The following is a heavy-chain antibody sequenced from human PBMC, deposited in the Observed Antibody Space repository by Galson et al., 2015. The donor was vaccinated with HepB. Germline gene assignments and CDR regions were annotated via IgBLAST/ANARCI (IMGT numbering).Heavy chain of an antibody. J-gene: IGHJ4*02. V-gene: IGHV3-33*01. D-gene: IGHD3-10*01. CDR2: IWYDGSNK. Sequence: SLRLSCAASGFTFSSYGMHWVRQASGKGLEWVAVIWYDGSNKYYADSVKGRFTISRDNSKNTLYLQMNSLRAEGTAVYYCARVGVWFGEFGIDYWGQGTLVTVSS. CDR3: ARVGVWFGEFGIDY. CDR1: GFTFSSYG.